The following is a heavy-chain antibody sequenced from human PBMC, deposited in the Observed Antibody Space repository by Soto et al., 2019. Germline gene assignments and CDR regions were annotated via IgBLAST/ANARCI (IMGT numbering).Heavy chain of an antibody. J-gene: IGHJ4*02. V-gene: IGHV3-30*18. D-gene: IGHD1-26*01. Sequence: GGSLRLSCAASGFTFSSYGMHWVRQAPGKGLEWVAVISYDGSNKYYADSVKGRFTISRDNSKNTLYLQMNSLRAEDTAVYYCAKDRVGATLLDYWGQGTLVTVS. CDR3: AKDRVGATLLDY. CDR2: ISYDGSNK. CDR1: GFTFSSYG.